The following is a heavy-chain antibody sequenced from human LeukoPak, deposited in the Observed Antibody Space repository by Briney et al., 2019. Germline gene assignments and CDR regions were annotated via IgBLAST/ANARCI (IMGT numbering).Heavy chain of an antibody. CDR2: TYYRSKWYN. CDR3: ARGGLVRGTINSLIGFAI. Sequence: SQTLSLTCAISGDSVSSNSAGWNWIRQSPSRGLEWLGRTYYRSKWYNDDAVSVKSRITINPDTAKNQFSLQLNSVTPEDTALYYCARGGLVRGTINSLIGFAIWGQGIMVTVSS. D-gene: IGHD3-10*01. CDR1: GDSVSSNSAG. J-gene: IGHJ3*02. V-gene: IGHV6-1*01.